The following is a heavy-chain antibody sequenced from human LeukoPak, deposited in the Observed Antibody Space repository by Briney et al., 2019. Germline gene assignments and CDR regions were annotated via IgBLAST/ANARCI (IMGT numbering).Heavy chain of an antibody. CDR2: ISAYNGNT. CDR3: ARFEPPYYDILTGYLFDY. J-gene: IGHJ4*02. V-gene: IGHV1-18*01. Sequence: ASVKVSCKASGYTFTSYGISWVRQAPGQGLEWMGWISAYNGNTNYAQKLQGRVTMTTDASTSTAYMELRSLRSDDTAVYYCARFEPPYYDILTGYLFDYWGQGTLVTVSS. CDR1: GYTFTSYG. D-gene: IGHD3-9*01.